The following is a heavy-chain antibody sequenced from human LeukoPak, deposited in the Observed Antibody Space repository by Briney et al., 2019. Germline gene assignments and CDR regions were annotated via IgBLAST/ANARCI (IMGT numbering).Heavy chain of an antibody. CDR2: IYYSGST. V-gene: IGHV4-39*01. Sequence: SETLSLTCTVSGGSISSSSYYWGWIRQPPGKGLEWIGSIYYSGSTYYNQSLKSRITISVDTSKNQFSLKLSSVTAADTAVYYCASRYYYGSGSYYLYAYWGQGTLVTVSS. CDR1: GGSISSSSYY. J-gene: IGHJ4*02. D-gene: IGHD3-10*01. CDR3: ASRYYYGSGSYYLYAY.